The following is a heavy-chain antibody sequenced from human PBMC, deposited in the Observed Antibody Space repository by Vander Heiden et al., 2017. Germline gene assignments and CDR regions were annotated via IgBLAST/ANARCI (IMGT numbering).Heavy chain of an antibody. D-gene: IGHD6-6*01. CDR2: IKQDGSEK. V-gene: IGHV3-7*01. J-gene: IGHJ4*02. CDR3: AIEASIAARLDYFDY. CDR1: GFTFSSYW. Sequence: EVQLVESGGGLVQPGGSLRLSCAASGFTFSSYWMSWVRQAPGKGLEWVANIKQDGSEKYYVDSGKGRFTISRDNAKNSLYMQMNRLRAEETAVYYCAIEASIAARLDYFDYWGQGTMVTVSS.